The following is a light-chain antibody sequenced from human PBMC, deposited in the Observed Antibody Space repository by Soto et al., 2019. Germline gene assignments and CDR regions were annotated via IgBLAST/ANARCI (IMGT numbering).Light chain of an antibody. Sequence: EILLTQSPGTLSLSPGERATLSCRASQSVSPSSLAWYQQRPGQSPRLLIYDASNRATGIPARFSGSGSGTDFTLTISSLEPEDFAVYYCQQRSNWPTTFGQGTRLEIK. J-gene: IGKJ5*01. V-gene: IGKV3-11*01. CDR3: QQRSNWPTT. CDR1: QSVSPSS. CDR2: DAS.